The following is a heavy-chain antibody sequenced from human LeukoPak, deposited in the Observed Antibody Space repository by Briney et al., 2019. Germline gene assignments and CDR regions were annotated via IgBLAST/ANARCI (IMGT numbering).Heavy chain of an antibody. Sequence: GGSLRLSCAASGFTFSSYGMHWVRQAPGKGLEWVAFIRYDGSNKYYADSVKGRFTISRDNSKNTLYLQMNSLRAEDTAVYYCAKDLEYQLLTDYWGQGTLVTVSS. CDR1: GFTFSSYG. CDR3: AKDLEYQLLTDY. V-gene: IGHV3-30*02. D-gene: IGHD2-2*01. CDR2: IRYDGSNK. J-gene: IGHJ4*02.